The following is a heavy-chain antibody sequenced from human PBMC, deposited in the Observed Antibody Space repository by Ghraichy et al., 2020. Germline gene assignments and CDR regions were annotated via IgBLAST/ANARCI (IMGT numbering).Heavy chain of an antibody. J-gene: IGHJ6*02. CDR2: ISAYNGNT. D-gene: IGHD6-13*01. Sequence: ASVKVSCKASGYTFTSYGISWVRQAPGQGLEWMGWISAYNGNTNYAQKLQGRVTMTTDTSTSTAYMELRSLRSDDTAVYYCARDLGIAAAGSSLVYGMDVWGQGTTVTVSS. CDR3: ARDLGIAAAGSSLVYGMDV. V-gene: IGHV1-18*01. CDR1: GYTFTSYG.